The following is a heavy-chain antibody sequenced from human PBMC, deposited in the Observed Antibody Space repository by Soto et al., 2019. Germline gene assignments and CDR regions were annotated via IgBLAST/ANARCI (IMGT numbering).Heavy chain of an antibody. CDR1: GFTFSSYV. Sequence: PGGSLRLSCAASGFTFSSYVMSWVRQAPGKGLEWVSAISGSGGSTYYADSVKGRFTISRDNSKNTLYLQMNSLRAEDTAVYYCAKDPGPNVLLWSNSLDPWGQGTLVTVSS. CDR3: AKDPGPNVLLWSNSLDP. CDR2: ISGSGGST. J-gene: IGHJ5*02. D-gene: IGHD3-10*01. V-gene: IGHV3-23*01.